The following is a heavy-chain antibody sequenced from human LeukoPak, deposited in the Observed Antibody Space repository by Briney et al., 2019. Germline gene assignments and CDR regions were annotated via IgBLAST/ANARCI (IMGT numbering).Heavy chain of an antibody. CDR3: AQSVREVSSRSYFDY. J-gene: IGHJ4*02. CDR1: GGSISSGSYY. CDR2: IYYSGST. Sequence: SEALSLTCTVSGGSISSGSYYWGWIRQPPGKDLVGIGSIYYSGSTYYNPSFKSRVTRSVDTSKNQSSLKLSSVPAADTAVYYCAQSVREVSSRSYFDYRGQGTLVTVSS. V-gene: IGHV4-39*01. D-gene: IGHD3-10*01.